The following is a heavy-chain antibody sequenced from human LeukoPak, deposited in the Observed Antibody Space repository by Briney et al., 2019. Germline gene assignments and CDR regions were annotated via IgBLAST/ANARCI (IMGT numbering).Heavy chain of an antibody. V-gene: IGHV1-69*13. CDR2: IIPILGTA. D-gene: IGHD2-21*02. Sequence: ASVKVSCKASGGTFSNYAISWVRQAPGQGLEWMGGIIPILGTANYAQKFQGRVTITADESTSTAYMELSSLRSEDTAVYYCARKAESAYCGGDCYEDYWGQGTLVTVSS. J-gene: IGHJ4*02. CDR3: ARKAESAYCGGDCYEDY. CDR1: GGTFSNYA.